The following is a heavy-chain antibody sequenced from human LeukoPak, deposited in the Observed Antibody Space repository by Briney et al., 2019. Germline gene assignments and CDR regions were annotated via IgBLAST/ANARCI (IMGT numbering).Heavy chain of an antibody. Sequence: EASVKVSCKASAYTFTNYGISWVRQAPGQGLEWMGWISAYNGDTNYAQKLQGRVTMTTDTSTSTAYMELRSLRSDDTAVYYCAVRNRSSWSPFDFWGQGSRSPSPQ. CDR1: AYTFTNYG. J-gene: IGHJ4*02. V-gene: IGHV1-18*01. CDR2: ISAYNGDT. D-gene: IGHD6-13*01. CDR3: AVRNRSSWSPFDF.